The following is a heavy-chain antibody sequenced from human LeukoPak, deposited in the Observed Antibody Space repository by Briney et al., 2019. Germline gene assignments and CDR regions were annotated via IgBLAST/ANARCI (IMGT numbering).Heavy chain of an antibody. V-gene: IGHV3-30*18. CDR1: RFPFSKYD. D-gene: IGHD5-12*01. CDR3: ANPQSRGYDYLDY. J-gene: IGHJ4*02. Sequence: GRSLRLSCVGSRFPFSKYDMHWVRQAPGKGLECVADVSIDGGEKHYADSVRSRFTISRDNSKNMLYLQMNSLRVEGTAVYYCANPQSRGYDYLDYWGQGTLVSVSS. CDR2: VSIDGGEK.